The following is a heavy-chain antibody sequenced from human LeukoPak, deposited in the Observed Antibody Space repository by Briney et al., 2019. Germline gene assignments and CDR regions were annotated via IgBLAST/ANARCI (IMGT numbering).Heavy chain of an antibody. CDR2: IYSGGST. CDR1: GFNVNSNY. D-gene: IGHD3-10*01. J-gene: IGHJ5*02. CDR3: ARDASGSHYWFDP. V-gene: IGHV3-53*01. Sequence: GGSLRLSCAASGFNVNSNYMSWVRQAPGKGLEWVSVIYSGGSTYYADSVKGRFTISSDNSKNTLYLQMNSLRAEDTAVYYCARDASGSHYWFDPWGQGTLVTVSS.